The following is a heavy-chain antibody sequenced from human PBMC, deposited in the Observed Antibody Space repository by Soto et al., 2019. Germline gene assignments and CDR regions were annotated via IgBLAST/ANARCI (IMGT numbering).Heavy chain of an antibody. CDR3: ARVALRYFDWFHTDGMDV. CDR1: CGSISSGGYY. D-gene: IGHD3-9*01. CDR2: IYYSGST. V-gene: IGHV4-31*03. Sequence: SETLSLTCTVSCGSISSGGYYWSWIRQHPGKGLEWIGYIYYSGSTYYNPSLKSRVTISVDTSKNQFSLKLSSVTAADTAVYYCARVALRYFDWFHTDGMDVWGQGTTVTVSS. J-gene: IGHJ6*02.